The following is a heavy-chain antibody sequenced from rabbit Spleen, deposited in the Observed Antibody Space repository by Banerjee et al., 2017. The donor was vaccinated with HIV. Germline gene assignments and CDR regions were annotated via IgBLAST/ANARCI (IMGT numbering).Heavy chain of an antibody. V-gene: IGHV1S40*01. J-gene: IGHJ6*01. Sequence: QSLEESGGGLVKPGASLTLTCKASGFSFNEFSFNGGYDMCWVRQAPGKGLEWVACAVAGSTDSTYSATWAKGRFTISKPSSTTVTLQMTSLTAADTATYFCARDSGSSFSSYGMDLWGQGTLVTVS. CDR2: AVAGSTDST. CDR1: GFSFNEFSFNGGYD. D-gene: IGHD8-1*01. CDR3: ARDSGSSFSSYGMDL.